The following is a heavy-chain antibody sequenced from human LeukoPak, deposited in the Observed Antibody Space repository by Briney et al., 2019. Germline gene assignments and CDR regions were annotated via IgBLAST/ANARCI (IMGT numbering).Heavy chain of an antibody. D-gene: IGHD5-12*01. V-gene: IGHV1-3*01. CDR3: ASSRGYDVGGYFDY. J-gene: IGHJ4*02. CDR2: INAGNDNT. Sequence: GASVKVSCKASGYTFTTYTIQWVRQAPGQRLEWMGWINAGNDNTKYSQKFQDRVTITRDTSASTAYMELSSLRSEDTAMYYCASSRGYDVGGYFDYWGQGTLVTVSS. CDR1: GYTFTTYT.